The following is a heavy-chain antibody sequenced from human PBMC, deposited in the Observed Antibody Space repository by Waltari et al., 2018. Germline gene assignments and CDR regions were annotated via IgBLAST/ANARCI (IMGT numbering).Heavy chain of an antibody. CDR2: IYTSGST. J-gene: IGHJ4*02. V-gene: IGHV4-61*02. CDR1: GGSISSGSYY. D-gene: IGHD3-22*01. Sequence: QVQLQESGPGLVKPSQTLSLTCTVSGGSISSGSYYWSWIRQPAGRGLGWIGRIYTSGSTNYNPSLKSRVTISVDTSKNQFSLKLSSVTAADTAVYYCARVRYDSSGYDPGTIDYWGQGTLVTVSS. CDR3: ARVRYDSSGYDPGTIDY.